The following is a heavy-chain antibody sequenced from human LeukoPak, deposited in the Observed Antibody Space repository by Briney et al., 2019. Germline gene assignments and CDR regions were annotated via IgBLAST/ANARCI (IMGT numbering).Heavy chain of an antibody. CDR1: GFTFSSYV. V-gene: IGHV3-33*08. CDR3: VRARGSG. CDR2: IWYDGSIE. J-gene: IGHJ4*02. Sequence: GGSLRLSCAASGFTFSSYVMSWVRQVPGKGLEWVAVIWYDGSIEYYADSVKGRFTISRDNSKNTLWLQMNSLRAEDTAVYYCVRARGSGWGQGTLVTVSS. D-gene: IGHD3-10*01.